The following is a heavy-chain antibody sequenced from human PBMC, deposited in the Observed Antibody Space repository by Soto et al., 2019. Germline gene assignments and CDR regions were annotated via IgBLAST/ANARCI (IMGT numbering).Heavy chain of an antibody. D-gene: IGHD3-16*02. V-gene: IGHV3-53*01. Sequence: GGSLRLSCAASGFTVSRNYVSWVRQAPGKGLAWVSLSYSGGTTDYADSVKVRFTISRDNSKNTLYLQMNSLRAEDTAVYYCAGVIEAYSNYGMDVWGQGTTVTVSS. J-gene: IGHJ6*02. CDR1: GFTVSRNY. CDR3: AGVIEAYSNYGMDV. CDR2: SYSGGTT.